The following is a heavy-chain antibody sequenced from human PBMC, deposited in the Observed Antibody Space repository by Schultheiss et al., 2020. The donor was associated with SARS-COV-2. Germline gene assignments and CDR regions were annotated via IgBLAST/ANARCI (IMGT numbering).Heavy chain of an antibody. CDR2: IFTSGGT. CDR3: ARVDYYGSGSYSMDV. CDR1: GGSISSGSYY. J-gene: IGHJ6*04. Sequence: SETLSLTCTVSGGSISSGSYYWSWIRQPAGKGLEWIGRIFTSGGTDYNPSLKSRVTISVDTSKNQFSLKLSSVTAADTAVYYCARVDYYGSGSYSMDVWGKGTTVTVSS. V-gene: IGHV4-61*02. D-gene: IGHD3-10*01.